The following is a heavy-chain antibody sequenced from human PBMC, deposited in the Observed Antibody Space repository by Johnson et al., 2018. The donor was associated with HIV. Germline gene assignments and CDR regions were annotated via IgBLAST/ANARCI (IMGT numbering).Heavy chain of an antibody. Sequence: QVQLVESGGGVVQPGRSLRLSCAASGFTFSSYGMHWVRQAPGKGLEWLAVISYDGSNKYYDDSVKGRFTISRANSKNTLYLQINSLRAEDTAVYYCARDQVDRGGAFDIWGQGTMVTVSS. J-gene: IGHJ3*02. D-gene: IGHD5-12*01. V-gene: IGHV3-30*03. CDR3: ARDQVDRGGAFDI. CDR2: ISYDGSNK. CDR1: GFTFSSYG.